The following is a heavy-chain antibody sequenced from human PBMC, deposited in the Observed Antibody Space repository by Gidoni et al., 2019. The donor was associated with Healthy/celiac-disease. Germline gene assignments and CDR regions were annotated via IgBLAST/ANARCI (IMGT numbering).Heavy chain of an antibody. D-gene: IGHD2-21*01. CDR3: ARVSYCGGDCHHGGVDY. CDR2: IYHSGST. J-gene: IGHJ4*02. V-gene: IGHV4-4*02. Sequence: QVQLQESGPGLVKPSGTLSLTCAVSGGSISSGNWWSWVRQPPGKGLDWIGEIYHSGSTNYNPSLKSRVTISVDKSKNQFSLKLSSVTAADTAVYYCARVSYCGGDCHHGGVDYWGQGTLVTVSS. CDR1: GGSISSGNW.